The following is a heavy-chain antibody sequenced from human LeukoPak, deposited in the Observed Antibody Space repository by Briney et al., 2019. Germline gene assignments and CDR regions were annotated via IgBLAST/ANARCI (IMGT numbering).Heavy chain of an antibody. Sequence: GGSLRLSCVASGFAFSSYWMSWVRQAPGKGLELVANISPDGSAEDYVDSVRGRFAISRDDAKRSLYLQMNSLSPEDTAVYYCANQAYSQFDYWGQGTLVSVSS. J-gene: IGHJ4*02. CDR3: ANQAYSQFDY. D-gene: IGHD4-11*01. V-gene: IGHV3-7*01. CDR1: GFAFSSYW. CDR2: ISPDGSAE.